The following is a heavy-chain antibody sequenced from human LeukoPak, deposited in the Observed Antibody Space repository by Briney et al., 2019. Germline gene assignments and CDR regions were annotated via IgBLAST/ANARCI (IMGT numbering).Heavy chain of an antibody. Sequence: WASVKVSCKVSGYTLTELSMHWVRQAPGEGLEWVGGFDPEDGETIYAQKFQGRVTMTEDTSTDTAYMELSSLRSEDTAVYYCATGSGIAAGYYYYGMDVWGKGTTVTVSS. J-gene: IGHJ6*04. V-gene: IGHV1-24*01. CDR1: GYTLTELS. CDR2: FDPEDGET. D-gene: IGHD6-25*01. CDR3: ATGSGIAAGYYYYGMDV.